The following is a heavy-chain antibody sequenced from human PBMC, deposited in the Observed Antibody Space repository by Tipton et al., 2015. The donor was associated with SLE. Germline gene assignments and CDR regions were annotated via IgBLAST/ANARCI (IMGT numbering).Heavy chain of an antibody. D-gene: IGHD1-7*01. V-gene: IGHV4-34*01. J-gene: IGHJ4*02. CDR1: GGSFSGYY. Sequence: TLSLTCAVYGGSFSGYYWSWIRQPPGKGLEWIGEINHIGSTNYNPSLKSRVTISVDTSKNQFSLKLSSVTAADTAVYYCARGLELRATPFDYWGQGTLVTVSS. CDR2: INHIGST. CDR3: ARGLELRATPFDY.